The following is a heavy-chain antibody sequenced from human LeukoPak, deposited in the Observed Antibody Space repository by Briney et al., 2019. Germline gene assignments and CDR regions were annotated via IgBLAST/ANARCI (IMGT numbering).Heavy chain of an antibody. CDR1: GFTFSSYA. CDR3: ARDPITWIQLWKTDYYYYGMDV. D-gene: IGHD5-18*01. J-gene: IGHJ6*02. CDR2: ITCDGSNK. V-gene: IGHV3-30-3*01. Sequence: GGSLRLSCAASGFTFSSYAMHWVRQAPGKGLEWVAVITCDGSNKYYADSVKGRFTISRDNSKNTLYLQMNSLRAEDTAVYYCARDPITWIQLWKTDYYYYGMDVWGQGTTVTVSS.